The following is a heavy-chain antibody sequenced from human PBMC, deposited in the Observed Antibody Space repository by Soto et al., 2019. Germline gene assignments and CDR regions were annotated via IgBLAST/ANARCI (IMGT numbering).Heavy chain of an antibody. V-gene: IGHV3-53*04. Sequence: EVQLVESGGGLVQPGGSLRLSCAASGFTVSSNYMSWVRQAPGKGLEWVSVIYSDGSTFYADSVKGRFTISRHTSKNTVYLLMTSLRAEDTAVYYCAVAIVVPCWYFDLWGRGTLVTVSS. CDR3: AVAIVVPCWYFDL. J-gene: IGHJ2*01. CDR1: GFTVSSNY. CDR2: IYSDGST. D-gene: IGHD2-21*01.